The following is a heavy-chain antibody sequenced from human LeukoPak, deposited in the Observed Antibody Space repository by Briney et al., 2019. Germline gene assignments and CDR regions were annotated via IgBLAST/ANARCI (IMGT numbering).Heavy chain of an antibody. D-gene: IGHD3-9*01. V-gene: IGHV1-18*01. CDR1: GYTFTSYG. CDR2: ISAYNGNT. CDR3: ARYGNVLRYFDWLHPDY. J-gene: IGHJ4*02. Sequence: ASVKVSCKASGYTFTSYGISWVRQAPGQGLEWMGWISAYNGNTNYAQKLQGRVTMTTDTSTSTAYMELRSLRSDDTAVYYCARYGNVLRYFDWLHPDYWGQGTLVTVSS.